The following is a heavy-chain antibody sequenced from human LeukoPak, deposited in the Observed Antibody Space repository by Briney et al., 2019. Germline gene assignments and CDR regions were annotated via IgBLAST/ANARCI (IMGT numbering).Heavy chain of an antibody. J-gene: IGHJ4*02. D-gene: IGHD3-22*01. V-gene: IGHV3-23*01. CDR2: ISGSGDST. CDR1: GFTFSSNA. CDR3: ARGADSSGYSRFEY. Sequence: GGSLRLSCAGSGFTFSSNAMSWVRQAPGKGLEGVSGISGSGDSTHYADSVKGRFTISRDNSKNTLYLQMNSLRVEDTAVYYCARGADSSGYSRFEYWGQGTLVTVSS.